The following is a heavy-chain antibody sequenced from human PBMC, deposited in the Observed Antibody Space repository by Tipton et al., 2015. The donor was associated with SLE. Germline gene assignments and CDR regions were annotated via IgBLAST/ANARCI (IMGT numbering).Heavy chain of an antibody. D-gene: IGHD1-26*01. CDR1: GGSISSHY. Sequence: LRLSCTVSGGSISSHYWSWIRQPPGKGLEWIGYIHSGGSTNYNPSLQSRVTLSADTSKNQSSLKLSSVTAADTAVYYCARWYTGRGGFDSWGQGTLVTVSS. J-gene: IGHJ4*02. CDR3: ARWYTGRGGFDS. V-gene: IGHV4-59*11. CDR2: IHSGGST.